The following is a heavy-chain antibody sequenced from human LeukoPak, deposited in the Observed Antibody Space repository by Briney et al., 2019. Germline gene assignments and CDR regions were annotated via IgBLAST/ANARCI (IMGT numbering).Heavy chain of an antibody. J-gene: IGHJ4*02. CDR1: GFTFSSYA. CDR3: ARVPITMIVGSFDY. Sequence: GGSLRLSCAASGFTFSSYAMHWVRQAPGKGLEWVAVISYDGSNKYYADSVKGRFTISRDNSKNTLYLQMNSLRAEDTAVYYRARVPITMIVGSFDYWGQGTLVTVSS. CDR2: ISYDGSNK. D-gene: IGHD3-22*01. V-gene: IGHV3-30*04.